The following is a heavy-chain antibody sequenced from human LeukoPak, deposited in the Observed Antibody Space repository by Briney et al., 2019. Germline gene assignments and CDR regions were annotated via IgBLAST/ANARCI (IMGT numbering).Heavy chain of an antibody. D-gene: IGHD3-22*01. CDR2: ISSSGSYI. CDR3: ARDLYYYDSSGPFDY. CDR1: GFTFSSYS. J-gene: IGHJ4*02. Sequence: PGGSLRLSCAVSGFTFSSYSMNWVRQAPGKGLEWVSSISSSGSYIYYADSVKGRFTISRDNAKNSLYMQMNSLRAEDTAVYYCARDLYYYDSSGPFDYWGQGTLVTVSS. V-gene: IGHV3-21*01.